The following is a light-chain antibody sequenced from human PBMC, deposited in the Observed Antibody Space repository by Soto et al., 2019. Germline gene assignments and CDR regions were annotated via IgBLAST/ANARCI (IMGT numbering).Light chain of an antibody. CDR2: RTS. J-gene: IGKJ2*01. V-gene: IGKV1-5*03. CDR1: QSVSTF. CDR3: QQYSSSSVHT. Sequence: DIQMTQSPSTLSASVGDTVTISCRASQSVSTFLAWYQQKPGKAPKVLIYRTSVLQSGVPSRFSGSGSETEFTLTISSLQPDDFATYYCQQYSSSSVHTFGQGTKVE.